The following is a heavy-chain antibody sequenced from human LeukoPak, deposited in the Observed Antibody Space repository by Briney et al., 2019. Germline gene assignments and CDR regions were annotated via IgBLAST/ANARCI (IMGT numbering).Heavy chain of an antibody. CDR2: IKCVVAKI. D-gene: IGHD6-19*01. CDR3: ARDSLAVACITEFDI. J-gene: IGHJ3*02. V-gene: IGHV3-43D*04. Sequence: RGSLTPSCAASGFTFDDFAMHWVRQAPGKGLEWVSLIKCVVAKINYADSVQGRFTVSTDESKNSPYLQLTSLRPEDTAMYYCARDSLAVACITEFDIRGQGTLVSVTS. CDR1: GFTFDDFA.